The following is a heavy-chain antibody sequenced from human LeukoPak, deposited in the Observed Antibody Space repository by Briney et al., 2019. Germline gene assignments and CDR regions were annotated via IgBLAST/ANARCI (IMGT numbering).Heavy chain of an antibody. CDR1: GFTFTSSA. Sequence: SVTVSCKASGFTFTSSAMQWVRQARGQRLEWIGWIVVGSGNTNYAQKFQERVTITRDMSTSTAYMELSSLRSEDTAVYYCAAGPIAVAGTGFDYWGQGTLVTVSS. V-gene: IGHV1-58*02. D-gene: IGHD6-19*01. CDR3: AAGPIAVAGTGFDY. CDR2: IVVGSGNT. J-gene: IGHJ4*02.